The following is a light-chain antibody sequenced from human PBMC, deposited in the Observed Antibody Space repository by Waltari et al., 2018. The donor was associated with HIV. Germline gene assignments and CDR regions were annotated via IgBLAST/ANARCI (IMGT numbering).Light chain of an antibody. Sequence: DIQMTQSPSSLSASVGDRVTVTCRDSHDISDWLAWYQHKPGRAPTLLIYKGSILQSGVPPRFSGSGSGTEFTLTITSLQADDFATYYCQQYNGFSWTFGQGTKV. V-gene: IGKV1-5*03. CDR2: KGS. J-gene: IGKJ1*01. CDR3: QQYNGFSWT. CDR1: HDISDW.